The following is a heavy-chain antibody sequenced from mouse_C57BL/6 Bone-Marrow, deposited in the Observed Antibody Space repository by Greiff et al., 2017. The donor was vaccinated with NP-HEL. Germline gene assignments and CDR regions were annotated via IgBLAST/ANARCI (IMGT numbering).Heavy chain of an antibody. CDR3: ARDYYGSSWVYFDY. Sequence: QVQLKQSGPELVKPGASVKISCKASGYAFSSSWMNWVKQRPGKGLEWIGRIYPGDGDTNYNGKFKGKATLTADKSSSTAYMQLSSLTSEDSAVYFCARDYYGSSWVYFDYWGQGTTLTVSS. V-gene: IGHV1-82*01. CDR1: GYAFSSSW. CDR2: IYPGDGDT. J-gene: IGHJ2*01. D-gene: IGHD1-1*01.